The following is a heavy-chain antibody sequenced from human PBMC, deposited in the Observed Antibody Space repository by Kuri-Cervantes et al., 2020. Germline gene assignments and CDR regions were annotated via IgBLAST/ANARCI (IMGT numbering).Heavy chain of an antibody. D-gene: IGHD2-15*01. CDR2: INPNSGNT. J-gene: IGHJ5*02. CDR1: GYTFTSYD. V-gene: IGHV1-8*02. CDR3: ARAPIVVVAATGWFDP. Sequence: ASVKVSCKASGYTFTSYDIYWVRQATGRGLEWMGWINPNSGNTGYAQKFQGRVTMTRKTSISTAYMELSSLRSEDTAVYYCARAPIVVVAATGWFDPWGQGTRGTVSS.